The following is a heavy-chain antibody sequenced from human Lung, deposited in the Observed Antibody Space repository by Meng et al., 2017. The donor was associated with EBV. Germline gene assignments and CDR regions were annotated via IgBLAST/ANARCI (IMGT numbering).Heavy chain of an antibody. CDR2: IYYSGST. V-gene: IGHV4-30-4*01. Sequence: QVQLQESGPGLVKPSQTLSLTCTVSGGSISSGDYYWSWIRQPPGKGLEWIGYIYYSGSTYYNPSLKSRVTISVDTSKNQFSLKLNSMTAADTAVYYCVRDPTGGEDHQRVWGQGTLVTVSS. J-gene: IGHJ4*02. D-gene: IGHD1-14*01. CDR3: VRDPTGGEDHQRV. CDR1: GGSISSGDYY.